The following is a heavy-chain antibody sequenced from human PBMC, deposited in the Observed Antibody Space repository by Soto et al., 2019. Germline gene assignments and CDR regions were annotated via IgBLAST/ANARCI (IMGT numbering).Heavy chain of an antibody. CDR3: ARHLDIVVVPAAITD. CDR2: IYYSGST. CDR1: GGSISSYY. V-gene: IGHV4-59*08. Sequence: SETLSLTCTVSGGSISSYYWSWIRQPPGKGLEWIGYIYYSGSTNYNPSLKSRVTISVDTSKNQFSLKLSSVTAADTAVYYCARHLDIVVVPAAITDWGQGTLVTVSS. D-gene: IGHD2-2*03. J-gene: IGHJ4*02.